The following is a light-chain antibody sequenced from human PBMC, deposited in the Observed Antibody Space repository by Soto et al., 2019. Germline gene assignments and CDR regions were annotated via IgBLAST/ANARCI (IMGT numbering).Light chain of an antibody. V-gene: IGKV3-20*01. CDR1: QSVSSSY. CDR3: QQYDSSPVT. J-gene: IGKJ1*01. Sequence: EIVLTQSPGTLSLSPGESATLSCRASQSVSSSYLAWYQKKPGQAPRLLIYGASSRATGIPDRFSGSGSGTDFTLTISRLEPEDFAVYYCQQYDSSPVTFGQGTKVEIK. CDR2: GAS.